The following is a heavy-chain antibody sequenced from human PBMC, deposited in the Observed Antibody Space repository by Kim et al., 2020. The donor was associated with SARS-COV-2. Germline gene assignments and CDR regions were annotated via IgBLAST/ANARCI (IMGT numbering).Heavy chain of an antibody. D-gene: IGHD7-27*01. V-gene: IGHV4-34*01. J-gene: IGHJ3*02. CDR3: ARSSTGANVFDI. Sequence: NHNPSLKSRVTISVDTSKNHFSLKVTSVTAADTAVYSCARSSTGANVFDIWGQGTMVTVSS.